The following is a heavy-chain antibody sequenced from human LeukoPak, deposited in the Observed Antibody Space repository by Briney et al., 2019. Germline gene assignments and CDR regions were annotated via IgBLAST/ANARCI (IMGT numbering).Heavy chain of an antibody. CDR2: IRQDGSQK. CDR3: ARALEPYYYDSGACY. CDR1: GFTFSSYW. J-gene: IGHJ4*02. D-gene: IGHD3-22*01. Sequence: GGSLRLSCAASGFTFSSYWMSWVRQAPGKGLEWVATIRQDGSQKYYVDSVKGRFTISRDNAKNSLYLQMNSLRAEDTAVYYCARALEPYYYDSGACYWGQGTLVTVSS. V-gene: IGHV3-7*01.